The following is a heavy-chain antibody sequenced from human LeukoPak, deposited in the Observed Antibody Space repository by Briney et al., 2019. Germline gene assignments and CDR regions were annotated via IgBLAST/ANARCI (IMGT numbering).Heavy chain of an antibody. CDR1: GFTFSSYG. D-gene: IGHD4-17*01. CDR3: ARGHTAVTRHLDF. CDR2: IRYDGSNK. V-gene: IGHV3-30*02. J-gene: IGHJ4*02. Sequence: GGSLRLSCAASGFTFSSYGMHWVRQAPGKGLEWVAFIRYDGSNKYYADSVKGRFTISRDNSKNTLYLQMNSLRAEDTAVYYCARGHTAVTRHLDFWGQGTLVTVSS.